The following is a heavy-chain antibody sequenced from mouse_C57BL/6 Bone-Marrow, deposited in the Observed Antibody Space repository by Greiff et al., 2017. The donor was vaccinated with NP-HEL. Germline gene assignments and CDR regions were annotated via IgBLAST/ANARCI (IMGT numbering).Heavy chain of an antibody. CDR1: GFTFSDYG. Sequence: VKLMESGGGLVKPGGSLKLSCAASGFTFSDYGMHWVRQAPEKGLEWVAYISSGSSTIYYADTVKGRFTISRVNAKNTLFLQMTSLRSEDTAMYYCARWGFAYWGQGTLVTVSA. CDR2: ISSGSSTI. CDR3: ARWGFAY. V-gene: IGHV5-17*01. J-gene: IGHJ3*01.